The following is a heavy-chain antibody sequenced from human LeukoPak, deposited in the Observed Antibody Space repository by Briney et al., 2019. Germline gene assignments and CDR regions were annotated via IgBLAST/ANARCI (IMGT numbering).Heavy chain of an antibody. D-gene: IGHD1-26*01. CDR3: ARDKPSGSYYGSLFDY. CDR2: IKEDGSEK. Sequence: GGSLRLSCAASGFTFRSYCMNWVRQAPGKGLDRVAIIKEDGSEKYYVDSVKGRFTISRDNAKNSLYLQMNRLRAEDTAVYYCARDKPSGSYYGSLFDYGGQGTLVTVSS. J-gene: IGHJ4*02. V-gene: IGHV3-7*01. CDR1: GFTFRSYC.